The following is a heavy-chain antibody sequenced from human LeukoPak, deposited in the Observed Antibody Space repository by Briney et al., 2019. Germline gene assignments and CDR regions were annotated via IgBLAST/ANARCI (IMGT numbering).Heavy chain of an antibody. CDR2: IKQEGTEK. Sequence: GGSLRLSCAASGFTFRNSWMSWVRQAPGKGLEWVANIKQEGTEKNYVDSVKGRFTISRDNARNSLYLQMNSLRAEDTAVYYCARDGGGPLEWGQGTLVTVSS. J-gene: IGHJ4*02. CDR3: ARDGGGPLE. D-gene: IGHD3-10*01. CDR1: GFTFRNSW. V-gene: IGHV3-7*01.